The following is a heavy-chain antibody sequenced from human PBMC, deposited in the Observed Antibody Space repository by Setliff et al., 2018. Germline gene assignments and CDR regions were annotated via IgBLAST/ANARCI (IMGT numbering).Heavy chain of an antibody. CDR1: GFNLRTSS. J-gene: IGHJ6*02. D-gene: IGHD3-10*01. Sequence: PGGSLRLSCAASGFNLRTSSMNWVRQAPGKGLEWIAFMSAMGITFYYADSVKGRFTISRDRVKNSLYLQLSRLRVDDTAVYYCARDHVYGSQYYYYYYGMDVWGQGTTVTVSS. CDR2: MSAMGITF. V-gene: IGHV3-48*01. CDR3: ARDHVYGSQYYYYYYGMDV.